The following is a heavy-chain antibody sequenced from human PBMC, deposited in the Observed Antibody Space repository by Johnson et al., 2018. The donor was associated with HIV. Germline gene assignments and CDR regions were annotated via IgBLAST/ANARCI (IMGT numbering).Heavy chain of an antibody. CDR1: GFAFGDYA. V-gene: IGHV3-30-3*01. Sequence: QVQLVESGGGLVQPGRSLRLSCAASGFAFGDYAMSWVRQAPGKGLEWVGFISYDGSNKYFTDSVRGRFTISRDNSRNTLFLQMNSLRAEDTAVYYCAGGVAVAFDIWGPGTMVTVSS. CDR2: ISYDGSNK. CDR3: AGGVAVAFDI. D-gene: IGHD6-19*01. J-gene: IGHJ3*02.